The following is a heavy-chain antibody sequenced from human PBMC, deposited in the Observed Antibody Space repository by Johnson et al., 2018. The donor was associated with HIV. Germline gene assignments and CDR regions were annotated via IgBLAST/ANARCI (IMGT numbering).Heavy chain of an antibody. CDR2: IYSGGST. V-gene: IGHV3-66*01. Sequence: EVQVLESGGGLVQPGGSLRLSCAASGFTVSSNYMSWVRQAPGKGLEWVSVIYSGGSTYYADSVKGRFTISRDNSKNTLYLQMNSLRAEDTAVYYCAKDLAEYSTWIDALDIWGQGTMVTVSS. CDR3: AKDLAEYSTWIDALDI. D-gene: IGHD6-6*01. J-gene: IGHJ3*02. CDR1: GFTVSSNY.